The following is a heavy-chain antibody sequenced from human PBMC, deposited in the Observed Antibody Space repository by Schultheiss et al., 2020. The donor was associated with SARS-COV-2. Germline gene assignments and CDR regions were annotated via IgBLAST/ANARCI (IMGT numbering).Heavy chain of an antibody. D-gene: IGHD4-17*01. J-gene: IGHJ6*03. V-gene: IGHV3-21*01. CDR2: ISSSSSYI. Sequence: GGSLRLSCAASGFTFSSYSMNWVRQAPGKGLEWVSSISSSSSYIYYADSVKGRFTISRDNAKNSLYLQMNSLRAEDTAVYYCARDFWDGDYRYYYYYYMDVWGKGTTVTVSS. CDR1: GFTFSSYS. CDR3: ARDFWDGDYRYYYYYYMDV.